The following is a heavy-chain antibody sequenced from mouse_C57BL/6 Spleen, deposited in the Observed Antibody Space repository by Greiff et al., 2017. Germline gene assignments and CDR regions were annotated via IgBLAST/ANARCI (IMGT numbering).Heavy chain of an antibody. CDR3: TLGREAFDY. V-gene: IGHV1-5*01. D-gene: IGHD4-1*01. CDR2: IYPGNSDT. CDR1: GYTFTSYW. Sequence: EVQGVESGTVLARPGASVKMSCKTSGYTFTSYWMHWVKQRPGQGLEWIGAIYPGNSDTSYNQKFKGKAKLTAVTSASTAYMELSSLTNEDSAVYYCTLGREAFDYWGQGTTLTVSS. J-gene: IGHJ2*01.